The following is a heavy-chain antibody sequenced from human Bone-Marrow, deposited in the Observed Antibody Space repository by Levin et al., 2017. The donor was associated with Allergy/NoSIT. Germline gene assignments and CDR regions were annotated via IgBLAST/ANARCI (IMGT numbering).Heavy chain of an antibody. Sequence: SETLSLTCAVSGGSISSDDYSWSWIRQPPGTGLEWIGYIYHGGNTYYNPSLKSRVTLSVDRSKNQFSLKLSSVTAADTAGYFCARKINYGDYYGSHYFAYWGQGTLVTVSS. D-gene: IGHD4-17*01. CDR1: GGSISSDDYS. CDR2: IYHGGNT. V-gene: IGHV4-30-2*01. J-gene: IGHJ4*01. CDR3: ARKINYGDYYGSHYFAY.